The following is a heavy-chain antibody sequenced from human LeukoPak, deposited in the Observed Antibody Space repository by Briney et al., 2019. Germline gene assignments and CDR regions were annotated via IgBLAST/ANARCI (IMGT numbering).Heavy chain of an antibody. Sequence: PGGSLRLSCAASGFTFSSYAMSRVRQAPGKGLEWVSSISSSSSYIYYADSVKGRFTISRDNAKNSLYLQMNSLRAEDTAVYYCARERETPWVRSDYWGQGTLVTVSS. CDR1: GFTFSSYA. CDR2: ISSSSSYI. D-gene: IGHD3-22*01. J-gene: IGHJ4*02. CDR3: ARERETPWVRSDY. V-gene: IGHV3-21*01.